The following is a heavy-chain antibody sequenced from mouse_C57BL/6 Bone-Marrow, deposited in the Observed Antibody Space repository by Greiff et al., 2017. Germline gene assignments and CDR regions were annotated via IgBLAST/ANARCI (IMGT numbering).Heavy chain of an antibody. Sequence: VKLQESGPGLVAPSQSLSITCTVSGFSLTSYGVDWVRQPPGKGLEWLGVIWGGGSTNYNSALMSRLSISKDNSKSQVFLKMNSLQTDDTAMYYCAKRLTTVVAKDWYFDVWGTGTTVTVSS. V-gene: IGHV2-9*01. J-gene: IGHJ1*03. D-gene: IGHD1-1*01. CDR1: GFSLTSYG. CDR3: AKRLTTVVAKDWYFDV. CDR2: IWGGGST.